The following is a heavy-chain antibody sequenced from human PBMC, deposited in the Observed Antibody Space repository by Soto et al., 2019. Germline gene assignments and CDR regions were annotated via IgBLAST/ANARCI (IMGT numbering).Heavy chain of an antibody. J-gene: IGHJ6*02. V-gene: IGHV1-69*13. CDR2: IIPIFGTA. CDR1: GGTFSSYA. CDR3: ARGANIVVVPAARRNYYYGMDV. Sequence: SVKVSCKASGGTFSSYAISWVRQAPGQGLEWMGGIIPIFGTANYAQKFQGRVTITADESTSTAYMELSSLRSEDTAVYYCARGANIVVVPAARRNYYYGMDVWGQGTTVPVSS. D-gene: IGHD2-2*01.